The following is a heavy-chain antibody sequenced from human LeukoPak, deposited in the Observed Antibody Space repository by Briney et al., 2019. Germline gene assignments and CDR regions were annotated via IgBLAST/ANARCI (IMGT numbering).Heavy chain of an antibody. Sequence: GSLRLSCAASGFTFSSYSMNWVRQAPGKGLEWIGTIHYTGTTYYNPSLKSRVIISVDTSKNQFSLKLTSVTATDTAVYYCTRRPHSYFADWGQGTLVTVSS. J-gene: IGHJ4*02. CDR1: GFTFSSYSMN. CDR3: TRRPHSYFAD. CDR2: IHYTGTT. D-gene: IGHD4-11*01. V-gene: IGHV4-39*01.